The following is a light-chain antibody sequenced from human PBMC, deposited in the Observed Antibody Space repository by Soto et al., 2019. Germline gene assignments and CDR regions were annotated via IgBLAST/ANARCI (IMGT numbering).Light chain of an antibody. CDR2: DAS. Sequence: ELVLTQSPATLSLSPGERATLSCRASQSVSSYLALYQQKPGQAPRLLIYDASNRATGIPARFSGSGSGTDFTLTSSSLEPEDFAVYYCQQRSNWPPITFGQGTRLEIK. V-gene: IGKV3-11*01. J-gene: IGKJ5*01. CDR1: QSVSSY. CDR3: QQRSNWPPIT.